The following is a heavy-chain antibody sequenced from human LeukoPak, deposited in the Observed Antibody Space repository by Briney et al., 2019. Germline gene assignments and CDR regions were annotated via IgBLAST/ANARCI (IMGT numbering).Heavy chain of an antibody. J-gene: IGHJ4*02. CDR2: ISGSGGST. CDR3: AKDGREWPRSLDY. CDR1: GFTFSSYA. D-gene: IGHD5-12*01. Sequence: QPGGSLRLSCAASGFTFSSYAMSWVRQAPGKGLEWVSGISGSGGSTYYADSVKGRFTISRDNSKNTLYVQMNSLRAEDTAVYYCAKDGREWPRSLDYWGQGTLVTVSS. V-gene: IGHV3-23*01.